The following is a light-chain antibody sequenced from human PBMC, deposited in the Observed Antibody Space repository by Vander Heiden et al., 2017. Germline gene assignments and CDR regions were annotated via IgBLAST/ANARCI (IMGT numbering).Light chain of an antibody. Sequence: DIQMTQPPSSLSASVGDRVTITCRASQSISSYLNWYQQKPGKAPKLLLYAASSLQSGVPSRFSGSGSGTDFTLTISSLQPEDFATYYCQQSYSTPYTFGQGTKLEIQ. J-gene: IGKJ2*01. CDR2: AAS. CDR1: QSISSY. V-gene: IGKV1-39*01. CDR3: QQSYSTPYT.